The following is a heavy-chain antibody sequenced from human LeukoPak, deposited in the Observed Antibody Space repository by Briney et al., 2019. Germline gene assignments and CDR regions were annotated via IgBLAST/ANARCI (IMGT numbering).Heavy chain of an antibody. CDR1: GYTFTSYD. J-gene: IGHJ4*02. CDR2: MNPNSCNT. CDR3: ARTCSGTSCADFDY. Sequence: ASVKVSCKASGYTFTSYDINWVRQATGQGLGWMGWMNPNSCNTGYAQKFQGRVTMTRNTSISTAYMEVSSLTSEDTAVYYCARTCSGTSCADFDYWGQGSLVTVS. D-gene: IGHD2-2*01. V-gene: IGHV1-8*01.